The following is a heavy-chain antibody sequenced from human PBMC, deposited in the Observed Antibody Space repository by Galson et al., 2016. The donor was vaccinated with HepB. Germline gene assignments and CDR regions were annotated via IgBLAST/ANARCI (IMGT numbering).Heavy chain of an antibody. J-gene: IGHJ6*02. CDR2: VSSGGSTI. Sequence: SLRLSCAASGFTFGDYYMSWIRQAPGKGLEWIAYVSSGGSTIYHAESVKGRFTISRDNAKNLLYLQMNSLRAEDTAVYYCAREAHNPYYDFWSGYSPFDFWGQGTTVTVSS. V-gene: IGHV3-11*01. CDR3: AREAHNPYYDFWSGYSPFDF. D-gene: IGHD3-3*01. CDR1: GFTFGDYY.